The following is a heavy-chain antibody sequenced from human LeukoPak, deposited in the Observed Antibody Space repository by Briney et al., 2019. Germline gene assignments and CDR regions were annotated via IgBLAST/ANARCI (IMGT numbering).Heavy chain of an antibody. V-gene: IGHV3-30*18. CDR3: AKDLVGDYFSDAFDI. D-gene: IGHD4-17*01. Sequence: GGSLRLSCAASGFTFSSYGMHWVRQAPGKGLEWVAVISYDGSNKYYADSVKGRFTTSRDNSKNTLYLQMNSLRAEDTAVYYCAKDLVGDYFSDAFDIWGQGTMVTVSS. CDR1: GFTFSSYG. J-gene: IGHJ3*02. CDR2: ISYDGSNK.